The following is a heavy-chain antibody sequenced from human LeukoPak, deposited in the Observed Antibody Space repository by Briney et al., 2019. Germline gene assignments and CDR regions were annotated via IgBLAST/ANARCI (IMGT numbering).Heavy chain of an antibody. D-gene: IGHD5-18*01. Sequence: GGSLRLSCAASGFTFSDYYMSWIRQAPGKGLEWVSYISSSGSTIYYADSVKGRFTISRDNAKNSLYLQMNSLRAEDTAVYYCARDRGYSYGSSYYYYYMDVWGKGTTVAVSS. CDR2: ISSSGSTI. CDR3: ARDRGYSYGSSYYYYYMDV. CDR1: GFTFSDYY. V-gene: IGHV3-11*04. J-gene: IGHJ6*03.